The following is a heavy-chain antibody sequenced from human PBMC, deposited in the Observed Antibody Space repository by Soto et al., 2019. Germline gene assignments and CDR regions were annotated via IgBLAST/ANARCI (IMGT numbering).Heavy chain of an antibody. CDR1: GYTFTSYY. CDR3: ARDKGIAARPIDY. J-gene: IGHJ4*02. V-gene: IGHV1-46*01. CDR2: INPSGGST. D-gene: IGHD6-6*01. Sequence: GASVTVSCRASGYTFTSYYMHWVRQAPGQGLEWMGIINPSGGSTSYAQKFQGRVTMTGDTSTSTVYMELSSLRAEDTAVYYCARDKGIAARPIDYWGQGTLVTVSS.